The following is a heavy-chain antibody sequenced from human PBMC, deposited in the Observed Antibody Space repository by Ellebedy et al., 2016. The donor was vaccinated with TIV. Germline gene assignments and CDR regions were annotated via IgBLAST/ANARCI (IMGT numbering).Heavy chain of an antibody. J-gene: IGHJ2*01. CDR2: IYYSGST. CDR3: ARWPDWYFDL. V-gene: IGHV4-39*01. CDR1: GGSISSASYY. Sequence: SETLSLTCTVSGGSISSASYYWGWIRQPPGKGLEWIASIYYSGSTYYNPSLKSRLTISVDTSKNQFSLKLASVTAADTAVYYCARWPDWYFDLWGRGTLVIVSS.